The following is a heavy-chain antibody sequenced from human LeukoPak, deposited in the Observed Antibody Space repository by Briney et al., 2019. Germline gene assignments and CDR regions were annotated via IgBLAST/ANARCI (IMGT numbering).Heavy chain of an antibody. CDR1: GFTFSSYA. CDR2: ISRSSSYI. Sequence: GGSLRLSCAASGFTFSSYAMHWVRQAPGKGLEWVSSISRSSSYIYYADSVKGRFTISRDNAKNSLYLQMNSLRAEDTAVYYCARDLFYYDSSGYYYFDYWGQGTLVTVSS. J-gene: IGHJ4*02. CDR3: ARDLFYYDSSGYYYFDY. V-gene: IGHV3-21*01. D-gene: IGHD3-22*01.